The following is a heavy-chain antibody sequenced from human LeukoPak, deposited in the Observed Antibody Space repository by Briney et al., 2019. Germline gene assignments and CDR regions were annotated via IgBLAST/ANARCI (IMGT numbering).Heavy chain of an antibody. J-gene: IGHJ4*02. Sequence: SETLSLTCSVSGDSLGSGMYYWGWIRQAPGKGLTWIGSIYHSGSIFYNASFESRVAMSVDPSKNEFSLRLTSVTAADTAVYYCARGLYDSGDYYYGIRTYYFDNWGQGTLVTVSS. D-gene: IGHD3-22*01. V-gene: IGHV4-39*01. CDR3: ARGLYDSGDYYYGIRTYYFDN. CDR1: GDSLGSGMYY. CDR2: IYHSGSI.